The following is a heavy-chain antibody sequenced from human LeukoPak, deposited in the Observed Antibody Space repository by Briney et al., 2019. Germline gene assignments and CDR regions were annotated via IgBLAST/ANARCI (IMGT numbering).Heavy chain of an antibody. CDR3: ARGKGTSYLSSFDY. J-gene: IGHJ4*02. V-gene: IGHV3-30*04. CDR2: ISYDGSNE. Sequence: GGSLRLSCAASGFTFSSYVMHWVRQAPGKGLEWVAIISYDGSNEYYADSVKGRFTISRDNSKDTLYLQMNSLRAADTAVYYCARGKGTSYLSSFDYWGQGTLVTVSS. CDR1: GFTFSSYV. D-gene: IGHD6-6*01.